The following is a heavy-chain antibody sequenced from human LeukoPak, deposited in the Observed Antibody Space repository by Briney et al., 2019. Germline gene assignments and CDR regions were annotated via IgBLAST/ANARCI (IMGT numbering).Heavy chain of an antibody. D-gene: IGHD3-10*01. J-gene: IGHJ4*02. CDR1: GGSFSGYY. Sequence: PSETLSLTCTVYGGSFSGYYWSWIRQPAGKGLEWIGRIYTSGSTNYNPSLKSRVTMSVDTSKNQFSLKLSSVTAADTAVYYCARTYGSGSYWFDYWGQGTLVTVSS. CDR2: IYTSGST. CDR3: ARTYGSGSYWFDY. V-gene: IGHV4-4*07.